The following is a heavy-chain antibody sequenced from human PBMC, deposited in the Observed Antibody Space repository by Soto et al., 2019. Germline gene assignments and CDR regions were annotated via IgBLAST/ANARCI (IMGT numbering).Heavy chain of an antibody. CDR3: AREYCSGGSCYSFSLYNWFDP. V-gene: IGHV1-8*01. CDR1: GYTFTSYD. Sequence: ASVKVSCKASGYTFTSYDINWVRQATGQGLEWMGWMNPNSGNTGYAQKFQGRVTMTRNTPISTAYMELSSLRSEDTAVYYCAREYCSGGSCYSFSLYNWFDPWGQGTLVTVSS. D-gene: IGHD2-15*01. J-gene: IGHJ5*02. CDR2: MNPNSGNT.